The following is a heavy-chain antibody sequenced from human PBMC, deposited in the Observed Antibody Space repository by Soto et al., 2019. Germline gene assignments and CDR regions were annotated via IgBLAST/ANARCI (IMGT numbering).Heavy chain of an antibody. CDR1: GGTFSSYA. Sequence: ASVKVSCNASGGTFSSYAISWVRQAPGQGLEWMGWINPNSGGTNYAQKFQGWVTMTRDTSISTAYMELSRLRSHDPAVYYCARDFSGIAAAGTGWFDPWGQGTLVTVSS. CDR3: ARDFSGIAAAGTGWFDP. V-gene: IGHV1-2*04. D-gene: IGHD6-13*01. CDR2: INPNSGGT. J-gene: IGHJ5*02.